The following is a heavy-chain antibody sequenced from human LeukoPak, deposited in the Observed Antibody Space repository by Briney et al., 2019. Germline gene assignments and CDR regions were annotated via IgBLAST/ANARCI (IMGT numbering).Heavy chain of an antibody. J-gene: IGHJ6*02. Sequence: SETLSLTCTVSSGSISSYYRSWIRQPPGKGLEWIGYIYYSGSTNYNPSLKSRVTISVDTSKNQFSLKLSSVTAADTAVYYCARHLYCSRGICHTDFYYYGLDVWGQGTTVTVSS. CDR2: IYYSGST. D-gene: IGHD2-8*01. CDR3: ARHLYCSRGICHTDFYYYGLDV. V-gene: IGHV4-59*08. CDR1: SGSISSYY.